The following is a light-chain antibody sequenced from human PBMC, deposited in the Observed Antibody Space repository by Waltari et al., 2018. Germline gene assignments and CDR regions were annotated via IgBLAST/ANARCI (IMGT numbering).Light chain of an antibody. J-gene: IGLJ3*02. CDR3: QSYDSSNPWV. CDR2: EDN. V-gene: IGLV6-57*02. Sequence: NFMLTQPHSVSESPGKTVTISCTGSSGSIASNYVQWYQQPPGSAPTTVIYEDNQRPSGVPDRFSGSIDSSSNSASLTISGLKTEDEADYYCQSYDSSNPWVFGGGTKLTVL. CDR1: SGSIASNY.